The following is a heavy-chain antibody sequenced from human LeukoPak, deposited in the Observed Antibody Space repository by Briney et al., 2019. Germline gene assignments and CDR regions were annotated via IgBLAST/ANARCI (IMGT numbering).Heavy chain of an antibody. V-gene: IGHV1-8*02. D-gene: IGHD3-22*01. Sequence: ASVKVSCKASGYTFTSYDINWVRQATGQGLEWMGWINPNSGGTNYAQKFQGRVTMTRDMSTSTVYMELSSLRSEDTAVYYCATSYGGVVVILNWGQGTLVTVSS. CDR2: INPNSGGT. CDR3: ATSYGGVVVILN. CDR1: GYTFTSYD. J-gene: IGHJ4*02.